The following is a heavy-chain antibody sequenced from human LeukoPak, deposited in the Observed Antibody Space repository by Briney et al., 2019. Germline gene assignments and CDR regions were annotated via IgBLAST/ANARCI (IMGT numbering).Heavy chain of an antibody. Sequence: ASVKVPCKASGYTFTSYGISWVRQAPGQGLEWMGWISAYNGNTNYAQKLQGRVIMTTDTSTSTAYMELRSLRSDDTAVYYCARESGYDSSGPGYWFDPWGQGTLVTVSS. CDR1: GYTFTSYG. D-gene: IGHD5-18*01. J-gene: IGHJ5*02. CDR2: ISAYNGNT. V-gene: IGHV1-18*01. CDR3: ARESGYDSSGPGYWFDP.